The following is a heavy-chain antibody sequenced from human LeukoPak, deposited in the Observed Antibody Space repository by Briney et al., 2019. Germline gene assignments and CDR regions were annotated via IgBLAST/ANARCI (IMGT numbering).Heavy chain of an antibody. J-gene: IGHJ6*02. CDR2: ISYDGSNI. V-gene: IGHV3-30-3*01. D-gene: IGHD3-22*01. CDR3: ARSPPNYYDSSGHYYEDYYYYGMDV. CDR1: GFTFSSYA. Sequence: GGSLRLSCAASGFTFSSYAMHWVRQAPGKGLEWVAVISYDGSNIYYADSVKGRFTISRDNSKNTLYLQMNSLRAEDTAVYYCARSPPNYYDSSGHYYEDYYYYGMDVWGQGTTVTVSS.